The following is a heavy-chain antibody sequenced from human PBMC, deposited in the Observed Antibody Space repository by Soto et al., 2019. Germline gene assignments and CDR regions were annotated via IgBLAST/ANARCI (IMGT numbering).Heavy chain of an antibody. CDR2: MNPNSGNT. J-gene: IGHJ4*02. CDR1: GYTFTSYD. Sequence: QVQLVQSGAEVKKPGASVKVSCKASGYTFTSYDINWVRQATGQGLEWRVWMNPNSGNTGYAQKFQGRVTMTRNTSISTAYMELSSLRSEDTAVYYCARGLDGDDFGGYYFDCWGQGTLVTVSS. CDR3: ARGLDGDDFGGYYFDC. D-gene: IGHD4-17*01. V-gene: IGHV1-8*01.